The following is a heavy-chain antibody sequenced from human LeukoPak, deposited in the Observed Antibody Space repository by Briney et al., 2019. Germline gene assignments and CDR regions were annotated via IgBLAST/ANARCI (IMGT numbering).Heavy chain of an antibody. V-gene: IGHV3-48*01. D-gene: IGHD6-19*01. J-gene: IGHJ4*02. CDR3: ARDIAVALDY. CDR1: GFTFSSYS. CDR2: ISSSSSTI. Sequence: PGGSLGLSCAASGFTFSSYSMNWVRQAPGKGLEWVSYISSSSSTIYYADSVKGRFTISRDNAKNSLYLQMNSLRAEDTAVYYCARDIAVALDYWGQGTLVTVSS.